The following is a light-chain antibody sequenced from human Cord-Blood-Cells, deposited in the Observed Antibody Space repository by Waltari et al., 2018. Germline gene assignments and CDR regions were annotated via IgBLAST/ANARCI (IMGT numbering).Light chain of an antibody. Sequence: QSALTQPASVSGSPGQSITISCTGTSSDVGGYNYVSWYQQHPGKAPKLMIYDVSNRPSGVSNRFSGSKSGNTASLTISGLQAEDEADYYCSSYTSSMVCGGGTKLTVL. J-gene: IGLJ2*01. V-gene: IGLV2-14*01. CDR3: SSYTSSMV. CDR2: DVS. CDR1: SSDVGGYNY.